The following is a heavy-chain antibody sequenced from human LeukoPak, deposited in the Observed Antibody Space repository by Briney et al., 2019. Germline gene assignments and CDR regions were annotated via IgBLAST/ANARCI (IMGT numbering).Heavy chain of an antibody. D-gene: IGHD3-22*01. CDR1: GGSISSYY. J-gene: IGHJ5*02. V-gene: IGHV4-39*01. Sequence: SETLSLTCTVSGGSISSYYWGWIRQPPGKGLEWIGSIYYSGSTYYNPSLKSRVTISVDTSKNQFSLKLSSVTAADTAVYYCARQKRVYDSTDWFDPWGQGTLVTVSS. CDR2: IYYSGST. CDR3: ARQKRVYDSTDWFDP.